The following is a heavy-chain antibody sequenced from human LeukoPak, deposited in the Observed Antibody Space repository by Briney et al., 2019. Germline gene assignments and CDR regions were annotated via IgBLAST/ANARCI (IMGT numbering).Heavy chain of an antibody. V-gene: IGHV1-2*02. Sequence: SVKVSCKASGYTFTGYYMHWVRQAPGQGLEWMGWINPNSGGTNYAQKFQGRVTMTRDTSISTAYMELSRLRSDDTAVYYCARELVDTAMGWFDPWGQGTLVTVSS. J-gene: IGHJ5*02. CDR1: GYTFTGYY. CDR2: INPNSGGT. CDR3: ARELVDTAMGWFDP. D-gene: IGHD5-18*01.